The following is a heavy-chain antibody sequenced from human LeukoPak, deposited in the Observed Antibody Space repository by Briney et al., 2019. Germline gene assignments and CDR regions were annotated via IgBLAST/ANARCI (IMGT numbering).Heavy chain of an antibody. J-gene: IGHJ4*02. D-gene: IGHD1-14*01. CDR1: GFTFSSYS. Sequence: GGSLRLSCAASGFTFSSYSMNWVRQAPGKGLEWVSYISSSSSTIYYADSVKGRFTISRDNAKNSLYLQMNSLRAEDTAVYYCARTEPDLRVYWGQGTLVTVSS. CDR3: ARTEPDLRVY. V-gene: IGHV3-48*01. CDR2: ISSSSSTI.